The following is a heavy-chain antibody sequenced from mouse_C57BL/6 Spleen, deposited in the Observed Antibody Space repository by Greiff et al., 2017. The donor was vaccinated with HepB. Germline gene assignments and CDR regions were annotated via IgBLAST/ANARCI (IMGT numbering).Heavy chain of an antibody. CDR3: ARAYYYGSSYGYFDV. J-gene: IGHJ1*03. CDR1: GYTFTDYI. Sequence: EVQLQQSGPELVKPGASVKIPCTASGYTFTDYIMDWVPQSHGKSLEWIGDINPNNGGTIYDQKFKGKATLTVDKSSSTAYMEIRSLTYEDTAVYYCARAYYYGSSYGYFDVWGTGTTVTVSS. D-gene: IGHD1-1*01. CDR2: INPNNGGT. V-gene: IGHV1-18*01.